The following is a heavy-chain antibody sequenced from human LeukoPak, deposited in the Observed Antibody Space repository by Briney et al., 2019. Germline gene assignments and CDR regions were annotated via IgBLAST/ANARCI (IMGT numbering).Heavy chain of an antibody. CDR2: INHSGST. J-gene: IGHJ4*02. V-gene: IGHV4-34*01. CDR3: ANKVYCSTTSCYPAGY. CDR1: GGSFSGYY. Sequence: NPSETLSLTCAVYGGSFSGYYWSWIRKPPWKGLEWIGEINHSGSTNYNPSLKSRVTISVDTSKNQFSLKLSSVTAADTAVYYCANKVYCSTTSCYPAGYWGQGTLVTVSS. D-gene: IGHD2-2*01.